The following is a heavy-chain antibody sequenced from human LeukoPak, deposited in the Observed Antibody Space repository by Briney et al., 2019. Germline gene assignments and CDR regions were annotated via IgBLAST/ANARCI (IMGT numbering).Heavy chain of an antibody. J-gene: IGHJ4*02. CDR3: ARGRDGDYIFDY. CDR2: IRGSGEST. V-gene: IGHV3-23*01. D-gene: IGHD5-24*01. Sequence: GGSLRLSCAASGFIFNTYAMSWVRQAPGKGLEWVSTIRGSGESTHYADSVQGRFTISRDNSKNTLYLQMNSLRAEDTAVYYCARGRDGDYIFDYWGQGTLVTVSS. CDR1: GFIFNTYA.